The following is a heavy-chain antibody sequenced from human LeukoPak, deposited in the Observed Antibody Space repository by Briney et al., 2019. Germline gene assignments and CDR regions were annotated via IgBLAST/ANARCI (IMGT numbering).Heavy chain of an antibody. D-gene: IGHD3-10*01. CDR1: GFTFSGYW. J-gene: IGHJ4*02. V-gene: IGHV3-23*01. CDR3: ARARGGPGSYYNWAFDY. Sequence: GRSLRLSCAASGFTFSGYWMHWVRQAPGKGLEWVSGISGSGGSTYYADSVKGRFTISRDNSKNTLYLQMNSLRAEDTAVYYCARARGGPGSYYNWAFDYWGQGTLVTVSS. CDR2: ISGSGGST.